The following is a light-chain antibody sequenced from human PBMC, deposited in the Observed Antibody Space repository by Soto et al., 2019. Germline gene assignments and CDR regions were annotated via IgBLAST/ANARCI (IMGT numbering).Light chain of an antibody. J-gene: IGKJ1*01. CDR3: QQCGSLPGT. CDR2: GTS. CDR1: QSINGNY. V-gene: IGKV3-20*01. Sequence: EIVLTQSPGTLSLSPGDRATLSCRAGQSINGNYLHWYQQKPGQAPRLLIFGTSSRATGIPDRFIGGGSGTDFTLTISRLEPEDFAVYYCQQCGSLPGTFGQGTKVDIK.